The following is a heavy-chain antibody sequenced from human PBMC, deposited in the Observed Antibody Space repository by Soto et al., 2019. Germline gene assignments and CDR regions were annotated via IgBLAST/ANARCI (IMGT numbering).Heavy chain of an antibody. Sequence: QITLKESGPTLVKPTQTLTLTCTFSGFSLSTSGVGVGWIRQPPGKALEWLALIYWDDDKRYSPSLKSRLTITKDTSKNQVVLTMTNMDPVDTATYYCAHRRVYFDWNILTYYFDYWGPGTLVSVSS. CDR3: AHRRVYFDWNILTYYFDY. V-gene: IGHV2-5*02. CDR1: GFSLSTSGVG. CDR2: IYWDDDK. J-gene: IGHJ4*02. D-gene: IGHD3-9*01.